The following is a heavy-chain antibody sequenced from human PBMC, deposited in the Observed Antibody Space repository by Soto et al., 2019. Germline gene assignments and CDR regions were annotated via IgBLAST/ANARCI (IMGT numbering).Heavy chain of an antibody. J-gene: IGHJ4*02. CDR2: ISYDGGDK. CDR3: AKAGGAHKSPLDY. V-gene: IGHV3-30*18. D-gene: IGHD3-16*01. Sequence: QVQLVESGGGVVPPGRSLRLSCAGSGFTFGNYGMHWLRQAPGKGLEWLTVISYDGGDKNYADSVKGRFAISRDNSQKTLYLQMNSRRAEDTAIYYCAKAGGAHKSPLDYWGQGVLVTVSS. CDR1: GFTFGNYG.